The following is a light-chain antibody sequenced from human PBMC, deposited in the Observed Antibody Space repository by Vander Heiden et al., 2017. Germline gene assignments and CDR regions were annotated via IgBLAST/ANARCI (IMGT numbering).Light chain of an antibody. CDR3: SSDKSNSTLVV. J-gene: IGLJ2*01. CDR2: DVS. Sequence: QSALTQPAYVSGSPGPSITISCAGTSSDIGGYNFVSWYQQLPGKAPQLLNHDVSNRPSGVPDRFSGAKSGNTASITTAGLQAEAEANYFWSSDKSNSTLVVFGGGTRLTVL. V-gene: IGLV2-14*03. CDR1: SSDIGGYNF.